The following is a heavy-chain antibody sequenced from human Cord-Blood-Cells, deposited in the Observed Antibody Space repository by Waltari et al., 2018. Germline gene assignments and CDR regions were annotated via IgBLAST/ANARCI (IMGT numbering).Heavy chain of an antibody. CDR2: ISSSGSTI. Sequence: EVQLVESGGGLVQPGGSLRLSCAASGFTFSRYEMNWVRQAPGKGLEWVSYISSSGSTIYYADSVKGRFTISRDNAKNSLYLQMNSLRAEDTAVYYCERDKPGIAAAGTTLFDYWGQGTLVTVSS. D-gene: IGHD6-13*01. CDR1: GFTFSRYE. V-gene: IGHV3-48*03. CDR3: ERDKPGIAAAGTTLFDY. J-gene: IGHJ4*02.